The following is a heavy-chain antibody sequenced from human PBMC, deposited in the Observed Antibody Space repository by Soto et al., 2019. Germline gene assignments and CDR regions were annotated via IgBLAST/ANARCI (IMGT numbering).Heavy chain of an antibody. V-gene: IGHV1-3*01. CDR2: INAGNGNT. Sequence: QVQLVQSGAEVKKPGASVKVSCKASGYTFTSYAMHWVRQAPGQRLEWMGWINAGNGNTKYSQKFQGRVTITRDTSASTGYMELSSLRSEDTAVYYCAREGSGWYFLDYWGQGTLVTVSS. CDR1: GYTFTSYA. J-gene: IGHJ4*02. D-gene: IGHD6-19*01. CDR3: AREGSGWYFLDY.